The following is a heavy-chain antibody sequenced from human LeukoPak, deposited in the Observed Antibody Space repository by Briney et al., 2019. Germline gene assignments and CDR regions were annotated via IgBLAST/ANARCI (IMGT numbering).Heavy chain of an antibody. V-gene: IGHV4-38-2*02. Sequence: SETLSLTCTVSGYSISSGYYWGWIRQPPGKGLEWIGSIYHSGSTFYNPSLKSRVTISVDTSKNHLSLKLSSVTAADTAVYYCARDSGTTGEVKFDPWGQGTLVTVSS. J-gene: IGHJ5*02. CDR3: ARDSGTTGEVKFDP. CDR1: GYSISSGYY. CDR2: IYHSGST. D-gene: IGHD3-10*01.